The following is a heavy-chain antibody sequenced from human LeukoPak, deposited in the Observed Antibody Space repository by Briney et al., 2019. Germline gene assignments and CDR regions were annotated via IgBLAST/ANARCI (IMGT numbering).Heavy chain of an antibody. Sequence: PGGSLRLSCAASGFTFSSYAMHWVRQAPGKGLEWVAVISYDGSNKYYAGSVKGRFTISRDNSKNTLYLQMNSLRAEDTAVYYCARDGYSCGPMPPYYWGQGTLVTVSS. J-gene: IGHJ4*02. D-gene: IGHD5-18*01. CDR2: ISYDGSNK. V-gene: IGHV3-30-3*01. CDR3: ARDGYSCGPMPPYY. CDR1: GFTFSSYA.